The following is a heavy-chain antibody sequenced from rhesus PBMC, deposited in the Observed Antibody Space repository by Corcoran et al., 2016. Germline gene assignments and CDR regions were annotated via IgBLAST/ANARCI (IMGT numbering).Heavy chain of an antibody. CDR1: GQSLIDYD. CDR2: NNPQNGNT. CDR3: ASSNYRVAN. Sequence: QVQLVQSGAEVKKPGSSGKVSCKASGQSLIDYDMHWVGQAPGQGLEWMGSNNPQNGNTKYAQKFQGRVTMTRGKSTSTADLELSSLRSEDTALYYCASSNYRVANWGQGVLVTVSS. V-gene: IGHV1S2*01. D-gene: IGHD1-44*01. J-gene: IGHJ4*01.